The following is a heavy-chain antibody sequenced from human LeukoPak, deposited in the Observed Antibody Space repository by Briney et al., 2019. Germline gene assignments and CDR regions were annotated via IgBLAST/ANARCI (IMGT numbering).Heavy chain of an antibody. CDR2: ISAYNGNT. V-gene: IGHV1-18*01. CDR1: GYTFTSYG. Sequence: ASVTVSCKASGYTFTSYGMSWVRQARGEGVEGMGWISAYNGNTNYEQKLQGRVTMTTDTSTSTAYMELRSLRSDDTAVYYCARGGAGYSSGLDYWGQGTLVTVSS. D-gene: IGHD6-19*01. J-gene: IGHJ4*02. CDR3: ARGGAGYSSGLDY.